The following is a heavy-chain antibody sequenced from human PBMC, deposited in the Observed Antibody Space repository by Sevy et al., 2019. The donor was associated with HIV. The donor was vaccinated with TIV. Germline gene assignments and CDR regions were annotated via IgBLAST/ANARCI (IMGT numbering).Heavy chain of an antibody. CDR2: ISGSGTT. D-gene: IGHD3-22*01. J-gene: IGHJ3*02. CDR3: TKDQPSDYDRFSDAFDM. V-gene: IGHV3-23*01. CDR1: GFTFGSYA. Sequence: GGSLRLSCAASGFTFGSYAMTWVRQAPGKGLEWVSGISGSGTTYYADSVKGRFTISRDNSKSTLFLQLNSLRADDTAVDYGTKDQPSDYDRFSDAFDMWGQGTMVTVSS.